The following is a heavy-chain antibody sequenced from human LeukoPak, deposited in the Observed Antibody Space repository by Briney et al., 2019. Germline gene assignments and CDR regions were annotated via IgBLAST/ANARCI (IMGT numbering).Heavy chain of an antibody. J-gene: IGHJ3*02. Sequence: GGSLRLSCAASGFTFSSYSMNWVRQAPGKGLEWVSSISSSSSYIYYADSVKGRFTISRGNAKNSLYLQMNSLRAEDTAVYYCARALPSPLYSGSYADAFDIWGQGTMVTVSS. D-gene: IGHD1-26*01. CDR3: ARALPSPLYSGSYADAFDI. CDR1: GFTFSSYS. CDR2: ISSSSSYI. V-gene: IGHV3-21*01.